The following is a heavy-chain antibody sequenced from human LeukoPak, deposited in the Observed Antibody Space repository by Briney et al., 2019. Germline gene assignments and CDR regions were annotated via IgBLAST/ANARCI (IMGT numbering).Heavy chain of an antibody. CDR2: IYYTGT. CDR3: ASRKLGNDY. D-gene: IGHD7-27*01. CDR1: GGSVTDYY. Sequence: SETLSLTCTVSGGSVTDYYWSWIRQSPGKGLEWIGYIYYTGTSYNPSLKSRVTISADTSKNQCSLKLISVTAADTAVYYCASRKLGNDYWGQGTLVTVSS. J-gene: IGHJ4*02. V-gene: IGHV4-59*02.